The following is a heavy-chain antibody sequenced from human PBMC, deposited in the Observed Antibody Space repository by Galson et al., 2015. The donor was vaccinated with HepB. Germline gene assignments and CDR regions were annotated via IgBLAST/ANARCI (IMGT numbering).Heavy chain of an antibody. CDR2: IYPDDSDT. CDR1: GYSFSSYW. V-gene: IGHV5-51*01. Sequence: QSGAEVKKPGESLKISCKGSGYSFSSYWIAWVRQMPGKGLEWMGIIYPDDSDTRYSPSFQGQVTFSADKSLNTAYLQWSSLKASDTAMYYCARQWRGSSPYPNNWFDPWGQGTLVTVSS. J-gene: IGHJ5*02. CDR3: ARQWRGSSPYPNNWFDP. D-gene: IGHD2-2*01.